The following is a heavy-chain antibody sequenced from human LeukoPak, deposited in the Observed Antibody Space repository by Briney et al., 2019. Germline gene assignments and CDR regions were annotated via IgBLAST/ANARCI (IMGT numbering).Heavy chain of an antibody. CDR1: TFSFSIYT. CDR2: ISSSSSYI. CDR3: ARDHCRGGSCSLWFDP. J-gene: IGHJ5*02. D-gene: IGHD2-15*01. V-gene: IGHV3-21*01. Sequence: GSLRLSCTDSTFSFSIYTVNWVRQVPGRGLEWVSSISSSSSYIYYADSVKGRFTISRDNTSNSVYLQLNSLRAEDTAVYYCARDHCRGGSCSLWFDPWGQGTLVTVSS.